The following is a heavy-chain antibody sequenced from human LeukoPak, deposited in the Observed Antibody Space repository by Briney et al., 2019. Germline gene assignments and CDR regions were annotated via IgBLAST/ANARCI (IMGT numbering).Heavy chain of an antibody. V-gene: IGHV1-46*01. CDR1: GYTFTSYY. D-gene: IGHD6-19*01. CDR3: ASGDFIAVAGTRSSAFDI. J-gene: IGHJ3*02. Sequence: ASVKVSCKASGYTFTSYYMHWVRQAPGQGLEWMGIMNPKNGSTTYAQKFQGGLTMTRDTSTGTVYMELSSLRSEDTAVYYCASGDFIAVAGTRSSAFDIWGQGTMVTVSS. CDR2: MNPKNGST.